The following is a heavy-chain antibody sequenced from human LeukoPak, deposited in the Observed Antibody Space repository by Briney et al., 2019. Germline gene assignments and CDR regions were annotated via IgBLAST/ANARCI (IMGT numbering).Heavy chain of an antibody. Sequence: GGSLRLSCAASGFTFASYEMSWVRQAPGKGLEWVAHISTSGSTIYYADSVKGRFTISRDNSKNTLYLQMNSLRAEDTAVYYCASGSGSYRTPYYYMDVWGTGTTVTVSS. CDR2: ISTSGSTI. V-gene: IGHV3-48*03. J-gene: IGHJ6*03. CDR1: GFTFASYE. D-gene: IGHD3-10*01. CDR3: ASGSGSYRTPYYYMDV.